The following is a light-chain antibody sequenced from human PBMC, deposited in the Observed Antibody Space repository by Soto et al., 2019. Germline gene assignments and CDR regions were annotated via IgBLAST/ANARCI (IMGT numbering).Light chain of an antibody. CDR1: QSVSTNY. CDR2: RTS. V-gene: IGKV3-20*01. J-gene: IGKJ5*01. Sequence: IVCTQYPGTVSKTPGERATLSCRASQSVSTNYLAWYQQKPGQAPRLLIYRTSTRATGIPDRFSGSGSGTDFTLTISRLEPEDFAVFYCQQYGSSITFGQGTRLEI. CDR3: QQYGSSIT.